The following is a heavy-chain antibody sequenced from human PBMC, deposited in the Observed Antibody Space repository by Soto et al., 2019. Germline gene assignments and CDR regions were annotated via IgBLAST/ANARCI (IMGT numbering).Heavy chain of an antibody. V-gene: IGHV3-48*03. CDR2: ISSSVSTI. CDR3: ARDRLGYDFWSGYYYYYGMDV. CDR1: GFTFSSYE. J-gene: IGHJ6*02. Sequence: PVGSLRLSCAASGFTFSSYEMNWVRQAPGKGLEWVSYISSSVSTIYYADSVKGRFTISRDNAKNSLYLQMNSLRAEDTAVYYCARDRLGYDFWSGYYYYYGMDVWGQGTTVTVSS. D-gene: IGHD3-3*01.